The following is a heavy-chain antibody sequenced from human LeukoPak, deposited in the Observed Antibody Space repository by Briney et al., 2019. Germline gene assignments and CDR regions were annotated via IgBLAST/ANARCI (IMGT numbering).Heavy chain of an antibody. Sequence: GESLKISCKGSGYSFTSYWIGWVRQMPGKGLELMVIIYPGDSDTRYSPSFQGQVTISADKSISTAYLQWSSLKASDTAMYYCASHKGSGYGGYDFDYWGQGTLVTVSS. CDR2: IYPGDSDT. V-gene: IGHV5-51*01. J-gene: IGHJ4*02. CDR3: ASHKGSGYGGYDFDY. D-gene: IGHD5-12*01. CDR1: GYSFTSYW.